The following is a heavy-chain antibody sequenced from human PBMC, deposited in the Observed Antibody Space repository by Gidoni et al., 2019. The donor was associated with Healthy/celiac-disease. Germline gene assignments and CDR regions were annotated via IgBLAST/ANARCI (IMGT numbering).Heavy chain of an antibody. CDR1: GGTFSSYA. CDR3: ARDCSGGSCYSGPSWFDP. J-gene: IGHJ5*02. Sequence: QVQLVQSGAEVKKPGSSVKVSCKASGGTFSSYAISLVRQAPGQGLEWMGRIIPILGIANYAQKFQGRVTITADKSTSTAYMELSSLRSEDTAVYYCARDCSGGSCYSGPSWFDPWGQGTLVTVSS. D-gene: IGHD2-15*01. CDR2: IIPILGIA. V-gene: IGHV1-69*09.